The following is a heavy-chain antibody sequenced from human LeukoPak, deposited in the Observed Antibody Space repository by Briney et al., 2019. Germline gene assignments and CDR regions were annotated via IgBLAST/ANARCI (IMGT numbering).Heavy chain of an antibody. Sequence: GGSLRLSCAASGFTFSSYSMNWVRQAPGKGLEWVSYISSSSSTIYYADSVKGRFTISRDNAKNSLYLQMNSLRAEDTAAYYCARGRHCSSTSCLFDPWGQGTLVTVSS. J-gene: IGHJ5*02. CDR1: GFTFSSYS. V-gene: IGHV3-48*01. D-gene: IGHD2-2*01. CDR3: ARGRHCSSTSCLFDP. CDR2: ISSSSSTI.